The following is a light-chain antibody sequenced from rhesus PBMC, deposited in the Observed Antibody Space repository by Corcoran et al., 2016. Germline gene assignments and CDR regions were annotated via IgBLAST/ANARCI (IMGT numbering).Light chain of an antibody. J-gene: IGKJ4*01. V-gene: IGKV1-33*01. Sequence: DIQMTQSPSSLSASVGDTVTITCRASQGFSNNIAWYQQKPGKVPKLLIYYASTLQSGVPSRFSGSGSGTEFTLTISSLEPEDVGVYYCQQDYSWPLTFGGGTKVELK. CDR3: QQDYSWPLT. CDR1: QGFSNN. CDR2: YAS.